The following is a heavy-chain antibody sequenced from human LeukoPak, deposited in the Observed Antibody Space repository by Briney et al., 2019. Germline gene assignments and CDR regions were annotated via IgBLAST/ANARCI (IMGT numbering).Heavy chain of an antibody. J-gene: IGHJ4*02. V-gene: IGHV3-23*01. CDR2: ISGSGGST. D-gene: IGHD6-6*01. Sequence: GGSLRLSCAASGFTFSNYAMSWVRQAPGKGLEWVSAISGSGGSTYYADTVKGRFTISRDNSKNTLYLQMNSLRAEDTAVYYCAKDLGYSSSRRLGEIDYWGQGTLVTVSS. CDR3: AKDLGYSSSRRLGEIDY. CDR1: GFTFSNYA.